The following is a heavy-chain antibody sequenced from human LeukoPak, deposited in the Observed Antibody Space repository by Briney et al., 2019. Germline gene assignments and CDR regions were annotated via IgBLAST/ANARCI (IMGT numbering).Heavy chain of an antibody. D-gene: IGHD6-19*01. CDR2: IRYDGSNK. Sequence: GSLRLSCAASGFTFSSYGMNWVRQAPGKGLEWVAFIRYDGSNKYYADSVKGRFTISRDNSKNTLYLQMNSLRAEDTAVYYCAKGRRQYSSGWYFYYWGQGTLVTVSS. CDR3: AKGRRQYSSGWYFYY. V-gene: IGHV3-30*02. CDR1: GFTFSSYG. J-gene: IGHJ4*02.